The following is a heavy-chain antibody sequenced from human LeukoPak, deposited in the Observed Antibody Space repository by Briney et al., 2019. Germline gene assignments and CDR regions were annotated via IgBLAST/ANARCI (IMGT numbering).Heavy chain of an antibody. CDR3: ARDPLGGNFYFDY. Sequence: ASVKVSCKTTGHNLSVYHVHWVRQAPGQGLEWMGWFNGNGGGTKYAQKFQGRVTMTRDTSIDTDYMELTSLISDDTAVYYCARDPLGGNFYFDYWGQGTLVTVAS. V-gene: IGHV1-2*02. CDR1: GHNLSVYH. D-gene: IGHD4-23*01. CDR2: FNGNGGGT. J-gene: IGHJ4*02.